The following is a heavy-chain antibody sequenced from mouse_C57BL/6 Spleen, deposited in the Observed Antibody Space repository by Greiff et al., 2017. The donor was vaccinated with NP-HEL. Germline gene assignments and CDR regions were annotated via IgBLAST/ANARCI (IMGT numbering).Heavy chain of an antibody. V-gene: IGHV1-64*01. CDR2: IHPNSGST. CDR1: GYTFTSYW. Sequence: VQLQQSGPELVKPGASVKISCKASGYTFTSYWMHWVKQRPGQGLEWIGMIHPNSGSTNYNEKFKSKATLTVDKSSSTAYMQLSSLTSEDSAVYYCARITTYFDVWGTGTTVTVSS. CDR3: ARITTYFDV. D-gene: IGHD1-1*01. J-gene: IGHJ1*03.